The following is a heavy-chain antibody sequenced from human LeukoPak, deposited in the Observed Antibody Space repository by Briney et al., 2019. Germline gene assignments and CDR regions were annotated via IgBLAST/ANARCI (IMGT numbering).Heavy chain of an antibody. D-gene: IGHD3-3*01. CDR3: AKEYYDFWSGYHTQHFDY. CDR1: GFTLISYG. CDR2: ISYDGSNK. Sequence: GGSWRLSCEASGFTLISYGMHWVRKVPAKGRDWGAVISYDGSNKYYADSVKGRFTISRDNSKNTLYLQMNSLRAEDTAVYYCAKEYYDFWSGYHTQHFDYWGQGTLVTVSS. V-gene: IGHV3-30*18. J-gene: IGHJ4*02.